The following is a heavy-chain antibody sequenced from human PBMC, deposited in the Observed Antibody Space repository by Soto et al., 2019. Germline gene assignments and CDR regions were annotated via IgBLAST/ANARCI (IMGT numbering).Heavy chain of an antibody. D-gene: IGHD6-19*01. CDR1: GYTFTSYY. J-gene: IGHJ4*02. V-gene: IGHV1-46*01. CDR3: ARDSSAVAGTHCIDY. Sequence: ASVKVSCKASGYTFTSYYMHWVRQAPGQGLEWMGIINPSGGSTSYAQKFQGRVTMTRDTSTSTVYMELSSLRSEDTALYYCARDSSAVAGTHCIDYWGQGTLVTVSS. CDR2: INPSGGST.